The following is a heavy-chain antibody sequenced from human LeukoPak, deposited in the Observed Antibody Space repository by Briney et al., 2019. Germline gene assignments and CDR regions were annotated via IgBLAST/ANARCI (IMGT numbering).Heavy chain of an antibody. CDR1: GYTFTSYG. CDR2: ISAYNGNT. Sequence: GASVKVSCTASGYTFTSYGISWVRQAPGQGLEWMGWISAYNGNTNYAQKLQGRVTMTTATSTSTAYMELGSLRSDDTAVYYCARDATVPGYYYYGMDVWGQGTTVTVSS. J-gene: IGHJ6*02. CDR3: ARDATVPGYYYYGMDV. V-gene: IGHV1-18*01. D-gene: IGHD4-17*01.